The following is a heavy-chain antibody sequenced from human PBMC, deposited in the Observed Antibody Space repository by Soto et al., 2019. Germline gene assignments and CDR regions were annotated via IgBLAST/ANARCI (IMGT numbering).Heavy chain of an antibody. CDR3: ASGGHGVVVTPALDY. CDR1: GDTLTDYN. CDR2: GSPGGGYT. V-gene: IGHV1-46*01. J-gene: IGHJ4*02. Sequence: QVQLLESGAEVKKPGASVKVSCRASGDTLTDYNIHWVGQPPGQGFDWGGPGSPGGGYTPYAQHFVGRMTXNXXXSXXTLYMALASLTSEDAATYCCASGGHGVVVTPALDYWRQGTLVTVSS. D-gene: IGHD2-21*02.